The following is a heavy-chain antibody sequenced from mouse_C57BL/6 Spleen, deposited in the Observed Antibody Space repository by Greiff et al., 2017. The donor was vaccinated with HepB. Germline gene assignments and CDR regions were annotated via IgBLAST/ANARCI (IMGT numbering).Heavy chain of an antibody. V-gene: IGHV1-50*01. J-gene: IGHJ2*01. D-gene: IGHD2-4*01. Sequence: QVQLQQSGAELVKPGASVKLSCKASGYTFTSYWMQWVKQRPGQGLEWIGEIDPSDSYTNYNQKFKGKATLPVDTSSSTAYMQLSSLTSEDSAVYYCARDYGVDYWGQGTTLTVSS. CDR2: IDPSDSYT. CDR3: ARDYGVDY. CDR1: GYTFTSYW.